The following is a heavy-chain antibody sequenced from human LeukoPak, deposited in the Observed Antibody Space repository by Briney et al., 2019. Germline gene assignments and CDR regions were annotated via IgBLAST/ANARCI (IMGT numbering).Heavy chain of an antibody. J-gene: IGHJ4*02. V-gene: IGHV3-23*01. CDR2: ISGSDDST. D-gene: IGHD6-13*01. Sequence: GGSLRLSCAASRFTFSSYAMSWVRQAPWKELEWVSAISGSDDSTYYADSVKGRFTISRDNSKNTVYLQMNSLRAEDTAVYYCAKLRSGGPAAGNYWGQGTLVTVSS. CDR1: RFTFSSYA. CDR3: AKLRSGGPAAGNY.